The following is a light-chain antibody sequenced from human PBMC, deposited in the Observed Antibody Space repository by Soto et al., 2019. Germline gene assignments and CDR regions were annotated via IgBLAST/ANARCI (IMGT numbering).Light chain of an antibody. J-gene: IGLJ3*02. CDR1: SSNIGSDY. V-gene: IGLV1-47*01. CDR3: PAWADSLRGRV. CDR2: RNN. Sequence: QSVLTQPPSVSGTPGPRGTISCSGSSSNIGSDYVYWFQQLPGTAPKVLIYRNNQRPSGVPERFSGSKSGTSASLAISGLRSEDAADYHCPAWADSLRGRVLGGGTKLTV.